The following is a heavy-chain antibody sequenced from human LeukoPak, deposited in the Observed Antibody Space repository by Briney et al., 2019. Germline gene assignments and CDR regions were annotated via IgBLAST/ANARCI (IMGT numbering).Heavy chain of an antibody. Sequence: ASVKVSCKASGYTFTSYGISWVRQAPGQGLEWMGWISAYNGNTNYAQKLQGRVTMTTDTSTSTAYMELRSLRSDDTAVYYCARPPPRAIIVVVTHFDYWGQEPWSPSPQ. V-gene: IGHV1-18*01. D-gene: IGHD3-22*01. CDR3: ARPPPRAIIVVVTHFDY. CDR2: ISAYNGNT. J-gene: IGHJ4*01. CDR1: GYTFTSYG.